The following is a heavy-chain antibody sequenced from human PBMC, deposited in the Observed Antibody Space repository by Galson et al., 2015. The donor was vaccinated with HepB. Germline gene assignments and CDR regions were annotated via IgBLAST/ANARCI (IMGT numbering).Heavy chain of an antibody. Sequence: SCKASGYTFTDYVVNWVRQAPGQGLEWMGWMNTNAGKPTYAPGFAGRFVFSLDTSVATAYLQISSLETDDTPVYYCARSPLRFLDWLPYYDYYYMDVWGEGTTVTVSS. CDR3: ARSPLRFLDWLPYYDYYYMDV. V-gene: IGHV7-4-1*02. J-gene: IGHJ6*03. D-gene: IGHD3-3*01. CDR2: MNTNAGKP. CDR1: GYTFTDYV.